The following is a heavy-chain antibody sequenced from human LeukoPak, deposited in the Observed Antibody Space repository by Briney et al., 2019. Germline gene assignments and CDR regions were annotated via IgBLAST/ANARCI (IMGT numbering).Heavy chain of an antibody. CDR2: IYYSGST. D-gene: IGHD2-15*01. V-gene: IGHV4-59*08. CDR1: GGSISSYY. Sequence: PSETLSLTCTVSGGSISSYYWSWIRQPPGKGLECIGYIYYSGSTNYNPSLKSLVTISVDTSKNQFSLKLSSVTAADTAVYYCARHLLGGGLDAFDIWGQGTMVTVSS. CDR3: ARHLLGGGLDAFDI. J-gene: IGHJ3*02.